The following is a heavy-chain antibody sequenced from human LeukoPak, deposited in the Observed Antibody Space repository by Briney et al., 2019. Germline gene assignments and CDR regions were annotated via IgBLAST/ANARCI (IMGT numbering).Heavy chain of an antibody. CDR1: GFTFSSYG. D-gene: IGHD5-18*01. CDR2: IRYDGSNK. J-gene: IGHJ4*02. V-gene: IGHV3-30*02. CDR3: AKDESSGYSYGSFDY. Sequence: GGSLRLSCAASGFTFSSYGMHWVRQAPGKGLEWVAFIRYDGSNKYYADSVKGRFTISRDNSKNTLYLQMNSLRAEDTAVYYCAKDESSGYSYGSFDYWGQGTLVTVSS.